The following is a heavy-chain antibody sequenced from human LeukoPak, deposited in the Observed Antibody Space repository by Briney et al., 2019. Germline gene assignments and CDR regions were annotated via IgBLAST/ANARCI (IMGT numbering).Heavy chain of an antibody. CDR3: ARGRYCNGGGCYLNWFYFDY. V-gene: IGHV4-39*07. CDR2: TSYSGST. J-gene: IGHJ4*02. CDR1: GGSISSSSYY. D-gene: IGHD2-15*01. Sequence: NPSETLSLTCTVSGGSISSSSYYWGWIRQPPGKGLEWIGGTSYSGSTYYNPSLKSRVTMSVDTSKNQFSLKLSSVTAADTAVYYCARGRYCNGGGCYLNWFYFDYWGQGTLVTVSS.